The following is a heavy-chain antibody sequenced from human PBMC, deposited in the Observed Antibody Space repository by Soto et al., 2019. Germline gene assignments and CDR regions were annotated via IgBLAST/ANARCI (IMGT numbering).Heavy chain of an antibody. D-gene: IGHD3-22*01. J-gene: IGHJ4*02. V-gene: IGHV3-30-3*01. CDR1: GFTFSSYA. Sequence: PGGSLRLSCAASGFTFSSYAMHWVRQAPGKGLEWVAVISYDGSNKYYADSVKGRFTISRDNSKNTLYLQMNSLRAEDTAVYYCARDPTDSSGYFGFDDWGQGTLVTVSS. CDR3: ARDPTDSSGYFGFDD. CDR2: ISYDGSNK.